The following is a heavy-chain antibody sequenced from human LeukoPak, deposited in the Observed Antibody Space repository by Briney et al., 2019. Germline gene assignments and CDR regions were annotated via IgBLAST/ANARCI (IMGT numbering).Heavy chain of an antibody. D-gene: IGHD2-15*01. Sequence: ASVKVSCKASGYTFTSYGISWVRQAPGQGLEWMGWISAYNGNTNYAQKLQGRVTMTIDTSTSTAYMELRSLRSDDTAVYYCARDRYCSGGSCYSSVGFDPWGQGTLVTVSS. CDR1: GYTFTSYG. CDR3: ARDRYCSGGSCYSSVGFDP. V-gene: IGHV1-18*01. J-gene: IGHJ5*02. CDR2: ISAYNGNT.